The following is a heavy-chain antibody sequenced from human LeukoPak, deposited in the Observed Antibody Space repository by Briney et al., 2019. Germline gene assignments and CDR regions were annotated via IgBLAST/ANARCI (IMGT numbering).Heavy chain of an antibody. Sequence: PGGSLRLSCAASGFTFTNYVMSWVRQAPGKGLEWDSGISGSGGRTFYADSVKGRFSISRDNSKNTLSLQMNSLRADDTAVYYCAKDSWRDQLPFIFDYWGQGILVTVSS. J-gene: IGHJ4*02. CDR2: ISGSGGRT. CDR3: AKDSWRDQLPFIFDY. D-gene: IGHD2-2*01. V-gene: IGHV3-23*01. CDR1: GFTFTNYV.